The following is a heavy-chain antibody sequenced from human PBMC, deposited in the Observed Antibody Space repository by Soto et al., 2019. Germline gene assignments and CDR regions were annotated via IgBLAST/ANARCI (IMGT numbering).Heavy chain of an antibody. CDR3: ARGDTVITPFDY. CDR2: IYHSGST. Sequence: SEPLSLTCAVSGDSISSCGYSWSWILQPPGKGLEWIGFIYHSGSTYYNPSLKSRVTISVDRSKNQFSLKLTSVTAADTAIYYCARGDTVITPFDYWGQGTLVTVSS. J-gene: IGHJ4*02. CDR1: GDSISSCGYS. V-gene: IGHV4-30-2*01. D-gene: IGHD5-18*01.